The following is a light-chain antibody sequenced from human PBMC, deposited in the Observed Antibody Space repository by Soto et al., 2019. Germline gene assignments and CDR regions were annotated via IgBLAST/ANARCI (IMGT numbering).Light chain of an antibody. CDR2: EVT. CDR1: SSDVGSYNY. J-gene: IGLJ2*01. V-gene: IGLV2-14*01. CDR3: SSYTSSSTLNVL. Sequence: QSALTQPASVSGSPGQSITISCTGISSDVGSYNYVSWYQQHPGKAPKLLIYEVTYRPSGVSSRFSGSKSGNTASLTISGLQAEDESDYYCSSYTSSSTLNVLFGGGTKLTVL.